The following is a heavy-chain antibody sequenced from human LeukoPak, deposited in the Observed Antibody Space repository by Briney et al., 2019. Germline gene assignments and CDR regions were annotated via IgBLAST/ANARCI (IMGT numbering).Heavy chain of an antibody. J-gene: IGHJ6*02. V-gene: IGHV4-34*01. CDR3: ARGSNYDFWSGYYRSDYYYYGMDV. D-gene: IGHD3-3*01. Sequence: SETLSLTCAVYGGSFSGYYWSWIRQPPGKGLEWIGEINHSGSTNYNPSLKSRVTISVDTSKNQFSLKLSSVTAADTAVYYCARGSNYDFWSGYYRSDYYYYGMDVWGQGTTVTVSS. CDR1: GGSFSGYY. CDR2: INHSGST.